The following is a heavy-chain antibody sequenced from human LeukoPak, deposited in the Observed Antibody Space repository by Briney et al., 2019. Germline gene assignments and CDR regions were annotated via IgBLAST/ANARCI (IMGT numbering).Heavy chain of an antibody. J-gene: IGHJ3*02. V-gene: IGHV1-2*02. CDR2: INPNSGGT. CDR3: ARDPGDSTVAFDI. Sequence: GASVKVSCKASGYTFTGYYMHWVRQAPGQGLEWMGWINPNSGGTNYAQKFQGRVTMTRDTSISTAYMELSRLRSDDTAVYYCARDPGDSTVAFDIWGQGTMVTVSS. CDR1: GYTFTGYY. D-gene: IGHD2/OR15-2a*01.